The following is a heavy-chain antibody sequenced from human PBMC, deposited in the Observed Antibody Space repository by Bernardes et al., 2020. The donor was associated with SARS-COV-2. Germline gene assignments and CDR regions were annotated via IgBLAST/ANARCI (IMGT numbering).Heavy chain of an antibody. CDR1: GFTFSDYH. CDR3: ATLPLIQLWLQGFYFDY. CDR2: IDTICSIT. V-gene: IGHV3-11*01. Sequence: WGSLRLSCAASGFTFSDYHLSWIRQAPGKGLDWVSYIDTICSITYYADSAKGRFSISRDNAKSSLYLQMDSLRAEDTAVYYCATLPLIQLWLQGFYFDYWGPGILVTVS. J-gene: IGHJ4*02. D-gene: IGHD5-18*01.